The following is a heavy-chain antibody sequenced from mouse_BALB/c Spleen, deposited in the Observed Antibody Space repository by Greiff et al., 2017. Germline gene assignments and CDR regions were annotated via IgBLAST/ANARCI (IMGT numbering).Heavy chain of an antibody. CDR3: ARRDYYGSSYSFAY. V-gene: IGHV3-2*02. CDR1: GYSITSDYA. Sequence: EVKLMESGPGLVKPSQSLSLTCTVTGYSITSDYAWNWIRQFPGNKLEWMGYISYSGSTSYNPSLKSRISITRDTSKNQFFLQLNSVTTEDTATYYCARRDYYGSSYSFAYWGQGTLVTVSA. D-gene: IGHD1-1*01. CDR2: ISYSGST. J-gene: IGHJ3*01.